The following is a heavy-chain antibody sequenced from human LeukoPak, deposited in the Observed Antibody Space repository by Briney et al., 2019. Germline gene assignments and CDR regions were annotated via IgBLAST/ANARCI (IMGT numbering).Heavy chain of an antibody. CDR2: ISGSGGST. D-gene: IGHD3-22*01. J-gene: IGHJ4*02. CDR1: GFTFSSYA. V-gene: IGHV3-23*01. CDR3: AKDLSVDYYDSSGYGYFDY. Sequence: GGSLRLSYAASGFTFSSYAMSWVRQAPGKGLEWVSAISGSGGSTYYADSVKGRFTISRDNSKNTLYLQMNSLRAEDTAVYYCAKDLSVDYYDSSGYGYFDYWGQGTLVTVSS.